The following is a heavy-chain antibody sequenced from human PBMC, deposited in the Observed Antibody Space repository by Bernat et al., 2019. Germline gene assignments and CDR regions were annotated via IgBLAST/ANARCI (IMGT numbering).Heavy chain of an antibody. J-gene: IGHJ3*02. CDR3: ANGGYCNGGSCYFSAFDI. D-gene: IGHD2-15*01. CDR2: IRCDGSNT. V-gene: IGHV3-30*02. CDR1: GFTFSSHD. Sequence: QVQLVVSGGGVVQPGESLRLSCAASGFTFSSHDMHWVRQAPGKGLEWVAFIRCDGSNTYYADFVKGRFTISRDNSKNTLYLQMNSLRAEDTALYYCANGGYCNGGSCYFSAFDIWGQGTMVTVSS.